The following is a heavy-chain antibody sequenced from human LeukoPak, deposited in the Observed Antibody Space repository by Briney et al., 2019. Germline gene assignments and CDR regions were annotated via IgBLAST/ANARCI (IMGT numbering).Heavy chain of an antibody. Sequence: ASVKVSCKASGYTFTSYGISWVRQAPGQGLEWMGWISAYNGNTNYAQKLQGRVTMTTDTSTSTAYMELRSLRSGDTAVYYCARDFSTRYSSGRFDYWGQGTLVTVSS. J-gene: IGHJ4*02. CDR3: ARDFSTRYSSGRFDY. CDR1: GYTFTSYG. CDR2: ISAYNGNT. D-gene: IGHD6-25*01. V-gene: IGHV1-18*01.